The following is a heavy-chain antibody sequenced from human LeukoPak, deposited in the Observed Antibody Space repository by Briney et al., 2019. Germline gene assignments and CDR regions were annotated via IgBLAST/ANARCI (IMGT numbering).Heavy chain of an antibody. J-gene: IGHJ4*02. CDR1: GGSFSGHY. CDR3: AREGVTIFGVVNESPPFDY. V-gene: IGHV4-34*01. Sequence: SETLSLTCAVYGGSFSGHYWSWIRQPPGKGLEWIGEINHSGSTNYNPSLKSRVTISVDTSKNQFSLKLSSVTAADTAVYYCAREGVTIFGVVNESPPFDYWGQGTLVTVSS. D-gene: IGHD3-3*01. CDR2: INHSGST.